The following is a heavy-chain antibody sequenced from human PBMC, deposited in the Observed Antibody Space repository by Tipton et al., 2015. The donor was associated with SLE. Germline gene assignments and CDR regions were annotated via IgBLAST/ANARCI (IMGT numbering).Heavy chain of an antibody. CDR3: AGLTQGDSVWGSSSDYYYYMDV. Sequence: TLSLTCTVSGVSITSYYWSWIRQSPGRGLEWIGCIYYSGTTNYNPSLKSRVTISVDTSKNQFSLKLFSVTAADTALYYCAGLTQGDSVWGSSSDYYYYMDVWGKGTTVTVSS. CDR1: GVSITSYY. D-gene: IGHD3-16*01. J-gene: IGHJ6*03. CDR2: IYYSGTT. V-gene: IGHV4-59*01.